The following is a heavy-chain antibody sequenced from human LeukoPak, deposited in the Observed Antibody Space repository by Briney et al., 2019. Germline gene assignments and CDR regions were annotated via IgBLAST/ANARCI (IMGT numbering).Heavy chain of an antibody. CDR3: ARDTYDSSGYYYEYYGMDV. CDR1: GYTFTSYG. D-gene: IGHD3-22*01. V-gene: IGHV1-18*01. CDR2: ISAYNGNT. J-gene: IGHJ6*02. Sequence: ASVKVSCKASGYTFTSYGISWVRQAPGQGLEWMGWISAYNGNTNYAQKLQGRVTMTTDTSTGTAYMELRSLRSDDTAVYYCARDTYDSSGYYYEYYGMDVWGQGTTVTVSS.